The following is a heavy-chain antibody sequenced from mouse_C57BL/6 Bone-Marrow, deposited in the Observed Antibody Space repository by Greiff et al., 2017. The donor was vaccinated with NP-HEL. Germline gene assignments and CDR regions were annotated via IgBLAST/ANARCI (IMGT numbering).Heavy chain of an antibody. J-gene: IGHJ3*01. CDR3: ARSLYYYGSSGGAY. CDR2: IDPSDSET. Sequence: QVQLQQPGAELVRPGSSVKLSCKASGYTFTSYWMHWVKQRPIQGLEWIGNIDPSDSETHYNQKFKDKATLTVDKSSSTAYMQLSSLTSEDSAVYYCARSLYYYGSSGGAYWGQGTLVTVSA. CDR1: GYTFTSYW. V-gene: IGHV1-52*01. D-gene: IGHD1-1*01.